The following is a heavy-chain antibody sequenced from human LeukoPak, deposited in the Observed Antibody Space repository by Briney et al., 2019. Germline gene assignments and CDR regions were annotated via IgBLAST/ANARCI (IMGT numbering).Heavy chain of an antibody. Sequence: ASVKVSCKASGYTFTSNYIHWVRQAPGQGLEWMGMIYPRDGSTSYAQKSQGRVTVTRDATTSTVYTDLSGLRSEDTAVDYCARDQEGFDYWGQGALVTVSS. CDR1: GYTFTSNY. V-gene: IGHV1-46*01. CDR2: IYPRDGST. CDR3: ARDQEGFDY. J-gene: IGHJ4*02.